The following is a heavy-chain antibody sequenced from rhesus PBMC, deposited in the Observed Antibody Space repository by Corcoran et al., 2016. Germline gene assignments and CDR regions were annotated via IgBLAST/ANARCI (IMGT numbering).Heavy chain of an antibody. D-gene: IGHD3-28*01. CDR2: ISGSGGST. CDR3: AGITYYYDSGYLLGHYFDY. V-gene: IGHV4-173*01. CDR1: GGSISSNY. Sequence: QLQLQESGPGLVKPSETLSLTCAVSGGSISSNYWSWIRQPPGTGLEWIGRISGSGGSTDYNPSLKSRVTISTDTSKNQFSLKLSSVTAADTAVYYCAGITYYYDSGYLLGHYFDYWGQGVLVTVSS. J-gene: IGHJ4*01.